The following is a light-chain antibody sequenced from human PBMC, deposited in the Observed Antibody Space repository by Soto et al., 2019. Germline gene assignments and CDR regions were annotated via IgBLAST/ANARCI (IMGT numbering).Light chain of an antibody. CDR3: QQTYTTPEIT. J-gene: IGKJ5*01. V-gene: IGKV1-12*01. CDR2: GAS. Sequence: DIQMTQSPSSVSASVGDRVTITCRASQGVSTWLAWYQLKPGKAPNLLMYGASYLKSGVPTRFSGSGSGTDFTLTISSLQPEDFAIYYCQQTYTTPEITFGQGTRLEIK. CDR1: QGVSTW.